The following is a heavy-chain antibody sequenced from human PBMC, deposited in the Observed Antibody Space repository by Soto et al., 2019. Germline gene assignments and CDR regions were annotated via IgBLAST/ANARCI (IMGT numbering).Heavy chain of an antibody. Sequence: PSETLSLTCAVSGGSISSSHWWGWVRQAPEKGLEWIGEIYHSGSTNYNPSLKSRITMSVDKSKNQFSVNLRSVTAADTAVYYCVRDADETAIVPAPWLVWRRGTKVTVSS. V-gene: IGHV4-4*02. CDR1: GGSISSSHW. D-gene: IGHD2-21*02. CDR2: IYHSGST. CDR3: VRDADETAIVPAPWLV. J-gene: IGHJ6*02.